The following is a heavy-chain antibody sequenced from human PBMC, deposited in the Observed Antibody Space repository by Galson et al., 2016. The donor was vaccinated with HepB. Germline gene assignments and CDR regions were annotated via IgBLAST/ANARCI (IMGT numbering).Heavy chain of an antibody. CDR1: GGSISSSNYY. J-gene: IGHJ4*02. CDR2: IYFSGDT. Sequence: SETLSLTCTVSGGSISSSNYYWGWFRQPPGKGLEWIGRIYFSGDTYYNPSLKSRVTISVDTSKNHFSLRLNSVTAADTGAYYCARDGGGCDFDFWGQGTLVSVYS. CDR3: ARDGGGCDFDF. V-gene: IGHV4-39*02. D-gene: IGHD5-12*01.